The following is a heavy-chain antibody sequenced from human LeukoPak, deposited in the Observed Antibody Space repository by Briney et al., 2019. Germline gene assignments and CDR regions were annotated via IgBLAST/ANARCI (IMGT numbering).Heavy chain of an antibody. Sequence: PGGSLILSCAASGFTFSSYWMSWVRQAPGKGLEWVANIKQDGSEKYYVDSVKGRFIISRDNAKKSLYLQMNSLRAEDTAVYFCARVVSSSGGFDYWGQGTLVTVSS. CDR3: ARVVSSSGGFDY. D-gene: IGHD6-13*01. CDR1: GFTFSSYW. CDR2: IKQDGSEK. J-gene: IGHJ4*02. V-gene: IGHV3-7*01.